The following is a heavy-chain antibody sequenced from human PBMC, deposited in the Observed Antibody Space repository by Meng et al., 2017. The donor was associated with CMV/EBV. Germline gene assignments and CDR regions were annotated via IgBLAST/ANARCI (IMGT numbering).Heavy chain of an antibody. CDR1: GFSLSTSGMR. CDR3: ARIADSSGYFDY. CDR2: IDWDDDK. J-gene: IGHJ4*02. D-gene: IGHD3-22*01. V-gene: IGHV2-70D*14. Sequence: SGPTLVKPTQTLTLTCTSSGFSLSTSGMRVSWIRQPPGKALEWLARIDWDDDKFYSTSLKTRLTISKDTSKNQVVLTMTNMDPVDTATYYCARIADSSGYFDYWGQGTLVTVSS.